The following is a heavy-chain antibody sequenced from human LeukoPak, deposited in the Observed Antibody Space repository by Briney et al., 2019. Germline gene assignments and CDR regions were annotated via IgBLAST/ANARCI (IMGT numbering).Heavy chain of an antibody. CDR2: ISSSSSYI. J-gene: IGHJ4*02. CDR1: GFTFSSYS. CDR3: ARDRAPFGSTRGPWYFDY. D-gene: IGHD2-2*01. Sequence: GGSLRLSCAASGFTFSSYSMNWVRQAPGKGLEWVSSISSSSSYIYYADSVKGRFTISRDNAKNSLYLQMNSLRAEDTAVYYCARDRAPFGSTRGPWYFDYWGQGTLVTVSS. V-gene: IGHV3-21*01.